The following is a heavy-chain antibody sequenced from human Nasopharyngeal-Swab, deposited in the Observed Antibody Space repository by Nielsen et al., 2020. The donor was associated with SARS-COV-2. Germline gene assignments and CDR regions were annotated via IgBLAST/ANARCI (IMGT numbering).Heavy chain of an antibody. D-gene: IGHD3-10*01. CDR2: ISWNSGSI. CDR1: GFTFDDYA. V-gene: IGHV3-9*01. Sequence: GGSLRLSCAASGFTFDDYAMHWVRQAPGKGLEWVSGISWNSGSIGYADSVKGRFTISRDNAKNSLYLQMNSLRAGDTALYYCAKAITMVRGVTYGMDVWGQGTTVTVSS. J-gene: IGHJ6*02. CDR3: AKAITMVRGVTYGMDV.